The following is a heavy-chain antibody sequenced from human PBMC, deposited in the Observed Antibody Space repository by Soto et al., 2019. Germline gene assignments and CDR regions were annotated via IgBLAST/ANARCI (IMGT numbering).Heavy chain of an antibody. V-gene: IGHV3-30-3*01. CDR3: ARDGAAGPAYFDY. CDR1: GFTFSSYA. CDR2: ISYDGSNK. D-gene: IGHD6-13*01. Sequence: QVQLVESGGGVVQPGRSLRLSCAASGFTFSSYAMHWVRQAPGKGLEWVAVISYDGSNKYYADSVKGRFTISRDNSKNTLNLQMNSLRAEDTAVYYCARDGAAGPAYFDYWGQGTLVTVSS. J-gene: IGHJ4*02.